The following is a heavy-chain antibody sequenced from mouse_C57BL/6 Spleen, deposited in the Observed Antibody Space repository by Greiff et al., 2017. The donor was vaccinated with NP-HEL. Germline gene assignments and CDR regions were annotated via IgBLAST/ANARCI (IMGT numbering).Heavy chain of an antibody. V-gene: IGHV1-69*01. CDR2: IDPSDSYT. J-gene: IGHJ1*03. Sequence: QVQLKQPGAELVMPGASVKLSCKASGYTFTSYWMHWVKQRPGQGLEWIGEIDPSDSYTNYNQKFKGKSTLTVDKSSSTAYMQLSSLTSEDSAVYYCARTGTEGWYFDVWGTGTTVTVSS. D-gene: IGHD4-1*01. CDR3: ARTGTEGWYFDV. CDR1: GYTFTSYW.